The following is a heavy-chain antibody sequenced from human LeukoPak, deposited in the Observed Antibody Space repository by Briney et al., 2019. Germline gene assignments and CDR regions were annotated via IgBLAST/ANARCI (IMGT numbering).Heavy chain of an antibody. J-gene: IGHJ3*02. CDR3: SMGIEAPDGSWATDI. V-gene: IGHV4-34*01. D-gene: IGHD5-12*01. CDR2: INHSGST. CDR1: GGSISSYY. Sequence: SETLFFTYAVYGGSISSYYCSAIRQPPGKGLEWIGEINHSGSTNYNPSLKSRVTISVDTSKNQFSLKLSSVTAADTAVYYCSMGIEAPDGSWATDISGQRTLVTVSS.